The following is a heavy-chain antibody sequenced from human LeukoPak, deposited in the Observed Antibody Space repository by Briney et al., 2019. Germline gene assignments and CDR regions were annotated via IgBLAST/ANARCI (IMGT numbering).Heavy chain of an antibody. CDR1: GFTFSNYA. Sequence: GGSLRLSCAASGFTFSNYAMSWVRQAPGKGLEWVATIKEDGSEKYYVDSVKGRFTISRDNAKNSLYLQMNSLRAEDTAVYYCARDRSRCYYWGQGTLVTVSS. J-gene: IGHJ4*02. V-gene: IGHV3-7*01. CDR2: IKEDGSEK. CDR3: ARDRSRCYY.